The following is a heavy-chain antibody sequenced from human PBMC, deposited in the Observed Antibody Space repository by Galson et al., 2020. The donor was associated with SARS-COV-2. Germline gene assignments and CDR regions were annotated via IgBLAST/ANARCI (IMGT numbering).Heavy chain of an antibody. V-gene: IGHV1-2*02. CDR2: INPNSGGT. CDR3: ARDDYYGSGTDIDY. CDR1: GYTFTGYY. Sequence: ASVNVSCKASGYTFTGYYMHWVRQATGQGLEWMGWINPNSGGTNYAQKFQGRVTMTRDTSISTAYMELSRLRSDDTAVYYCARDDYYGSGTDIDYWGQGTLVTVSS. J-gene: IGHJ4*02. D-gene: IGHD3-10*01.